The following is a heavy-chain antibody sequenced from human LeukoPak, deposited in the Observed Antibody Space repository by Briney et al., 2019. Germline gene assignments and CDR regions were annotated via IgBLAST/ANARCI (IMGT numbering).Heavy chain of an antibody. J-gene: IGHJ4*02. CDR2: IYYSGIT. CDR3: ARVRDSGYYDFDY. V-gene: IGHV4-59*01. CDR1: GGSLRSYY. Sequence: SETLSLTCTVSGGSLRSYYWRWIRQPPGKGLDWIGYIYYSGITNYNPSLKSRVTTSVDTSKTQFSLKLSSVTAADTAVYYCARVRDSGYYDFDYWGQGTLVTVSS. D-gene: IGHD3-22*01.